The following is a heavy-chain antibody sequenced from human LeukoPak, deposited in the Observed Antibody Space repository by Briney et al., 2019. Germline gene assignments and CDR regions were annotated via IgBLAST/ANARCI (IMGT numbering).Heavy chain of an antibody. V-gene: IGHV1-18*04. CDR3: ARIPPSRYCSSTSCYAADY. J-gene: IGHJ4*02. Sequence: ASVKVSCKASGYTFTSYGISWVRQAPGQGLEWMGWISAYNGNTNYAQKLQGRVTMTTDTSTSTAYMELRSLRSDDTAVYYCARIPPSRYCSSTSCYAADYWGQGTLVTVSS. CDR2: ISAYNGNT. D-gene: IGHD2-2*01. CDR1: GYTFTSYG.